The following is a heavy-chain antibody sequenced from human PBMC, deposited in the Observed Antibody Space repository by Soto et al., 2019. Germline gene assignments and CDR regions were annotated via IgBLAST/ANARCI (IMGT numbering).Heavy chain of an antibody. CDR3: XXXXXXXXXXYFDP. J-gene: IGHJ5*02. CDR2: TYHSGNP. V-gene: IGHV4-30-2*01. D-gene: IGHD3-9*01. Sequence: QLQLQESGSRLVKSSETLSLTCGVSGDTISTGGYSWAWIRQPPGKALEWIGHTYHSGNPYYNPSLKSRVIISVDRSKNQFSLKLSSVTAADTXXXXXXXXXXXXXXXYFDPWGQGTLVTVSS. CDR1: GDTISTGGYS.